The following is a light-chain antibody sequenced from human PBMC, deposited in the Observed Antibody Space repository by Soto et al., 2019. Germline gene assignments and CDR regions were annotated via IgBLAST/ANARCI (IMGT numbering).Light chain of an antibody. V-gene: IGKV3-11*01. CDR2: DAS. Sequence: EIVLTQSPATLSLSPGERATLSCRASQSVSSYLAWYQQKPGQAPRLLIYDASNRATGIPARFSGSGSGTDFTLTISWLEPEDFAVYYCHQRSNWPTFGQGTKVEIK. CDR1: QSVSSY. CDR3: HQRSNWPT. J-gene: IGKJ1*01.